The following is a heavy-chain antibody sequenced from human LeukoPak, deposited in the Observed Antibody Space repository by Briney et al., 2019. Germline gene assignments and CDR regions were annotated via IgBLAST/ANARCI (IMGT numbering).Heavy chain of an antibody. J-gene: IGHJ4*02. V-gene: IGHV3-7*01. CDR2: IKQDGSEK. CDR3: ARQDYGDYFDY. CDR1: GFTFSSYW. Sequence: PGGSLRLSCAASGFTFSSYWMTWVRQAPGKGLEWVANIKQDGSEKNYVDSVKGRFTISRDNAKNSLYLQMNSLRAEDTAVYYCARQDYGDYFDYWGQGTLVTVSS. D-gene: IGHD3-16*01.